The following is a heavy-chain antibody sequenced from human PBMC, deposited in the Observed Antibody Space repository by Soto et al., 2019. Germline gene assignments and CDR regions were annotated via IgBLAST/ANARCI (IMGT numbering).Heavy chain of an antibody. J-gene: IGHJ4*02. V-gene: IGHV4-31*03. Sequence: QVQLQESGPGLVKPSQTLSLTCTVSGGSISSGGYYWSWIRQHPGKGLEWIGYIYYSGSTYYNPSLKSRVTISVDTSKNQFSLKLSSVTAADTAVYYCARVYCSGGSCCEFDYGGQGTLVTVSS. CDR1: GGSISSGGYY. D-gene: IGHD2-15*01. CDR2: IYYSGST. CDR3: ARVYCSGGSCCEFDY.